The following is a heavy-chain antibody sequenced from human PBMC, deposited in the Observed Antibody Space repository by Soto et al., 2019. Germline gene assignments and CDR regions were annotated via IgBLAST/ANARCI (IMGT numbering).Heavy chain of an antibody. Sequence: GXSQRLSSAASGFTFSSYSMNWIRQAPGKGLEWVSYISSSSSTIYYADSVKGRFTISRDNAKNSLYLQMNSLRDEDTAVYYCARDGSYGDAFDIWGQGTMVTVSS. D-gene: IGHD5-18*01. CDR3: ARDGSYGDAFDI. CDR2: ISSSSSTI. CDR1: GFTFSSYS. V-gene: IGHV3-48*02. J-gene: IGHJ3*02.